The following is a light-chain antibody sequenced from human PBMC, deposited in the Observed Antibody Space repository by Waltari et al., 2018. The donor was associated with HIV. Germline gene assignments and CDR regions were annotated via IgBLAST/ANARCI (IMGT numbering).Light chain of an antibody. CDR1: NSDVGIYNY. Sequence: QSALTQPASVSGSPGQSITISCTGTNSDVGIYNYVSWYQQHSGKAPKVMIYEVSHRPLGVSHRFSGSKSGNTASLTISGLQAEDEADYYCCSYTIGRTLVFGTGTKVAV. CDR3: CSYTIGRTLV. V-gene: IGLV2-14*01. J-gene: IGLJ1*01. CDR2: EVS.